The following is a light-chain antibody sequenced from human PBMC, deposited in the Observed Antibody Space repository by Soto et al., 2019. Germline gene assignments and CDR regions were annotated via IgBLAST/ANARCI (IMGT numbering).Light chain of an antibody. V-gene: IGKV1-6*01. Sequence: AIQMTQSPSSLSASVGDRVSIACRASQAIENNLGWFQQKPGKAPKLLIYAASTLHTGVPSRFSGSGSGTDFTLTISNLQPEDFAVYYCLQNHDYPRTFGQGTKLEIK. J-gene: IGKJ2*01. CDR3: LQNHDYPRT. CDR2: AAS. CDR1: QAIENN.